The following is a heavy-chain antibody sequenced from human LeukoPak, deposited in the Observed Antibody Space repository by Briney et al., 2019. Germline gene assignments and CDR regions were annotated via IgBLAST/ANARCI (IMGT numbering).Heavy chain of an antibody. D-gene: IGHD4-17*01. CDR1: GGSFRTYA. CDR3: ARSLEDYGDYSHYYYYMAA. CDR2: IIPIFGTP. J-gene: IGHJ6*03. Sequence: VASVKVSCKPSGGSFRTYAISWVRQAPGQGLEWMGGIIPIFGTPNYAQKFQDRVTITADGSTSTVYMELSSLRSEDTAVYYCARSLEDYGDYSHYYYYMAAWGKGTTVIISS. V-gene: IGHV1-69*13.